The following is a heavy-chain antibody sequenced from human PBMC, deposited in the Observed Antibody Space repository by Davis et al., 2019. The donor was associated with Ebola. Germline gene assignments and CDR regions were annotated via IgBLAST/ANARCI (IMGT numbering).Heavy chain of an antibody. CDR3: ARRRGYDAFDY. J-gene: IGHJ4*02. CDR2: ISVYNGNT. D-gene: IGHD5-12*01. Sequence: ASVKVSCKASGYTFTSYYMHWVRQAPGQGLEWMGWISVYNGNTNYAQKLQGRVTMTTDTSTSTAYMELRSLRSDDTAVYYCARRRGYDAFDYWGQGTLVTVSS. V-gene: IGHV1-18*04. CDR1: GYTFTSYY.